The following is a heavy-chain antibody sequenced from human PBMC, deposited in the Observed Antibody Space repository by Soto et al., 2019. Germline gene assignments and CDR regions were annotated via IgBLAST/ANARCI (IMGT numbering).Heavy chain of an antibody. V-gene: IGHV3-30*18. CDR3: AKDRYPKRGYSGYDPY. D-gene: IGHD5-12*01. CDR1: GFTFSSYG. CDR2: ISYDGSNK. Sequence: QVQLVESGGGVVQPGRSLRLSCAASGFTFSSYGMHWVRQAPGKGLEWVAVISYDGSNKYYADSVKGRFTISRDNXKXXLYMQMNSLRAEDTAVYYCAKDRYPKRGYSGYDPYWGQGTLVTVSS. J-gene: IGHJ4*02.